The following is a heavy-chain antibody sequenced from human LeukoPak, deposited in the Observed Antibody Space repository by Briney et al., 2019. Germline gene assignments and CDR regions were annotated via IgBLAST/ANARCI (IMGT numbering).Heavy chain of an antibody. CDR2: IYPGDSHI. D-gene: IGHD3-10*01. Sequence: GESLKISCKGSGYLFTNYWIGWVRQMPGKGLEWMGIIYPGDSHIRYSPSFQGQVTISADKSISTAYLQWSSLKASDTAMYYCARHLWFGELLSWFDPWGQGTLVTVSS. V-gene: IGHV5-51*01. CDR1: GYLFTNYW. CDR3: ARHLWFGELLSWFDP. J-gene: IGHJ5*02.